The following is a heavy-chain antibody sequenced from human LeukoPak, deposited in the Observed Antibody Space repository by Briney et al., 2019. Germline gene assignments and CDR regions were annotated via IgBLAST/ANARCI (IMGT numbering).Heavy chain of an antibody. V-gene: IGHV4-38-2*02. D-gene: IGHD3-22*01. Sequence: SETLSLTCTVSDYSISSGYYWGWTRQPPGKGLEWIGSIYHSGSTYYNPSLKSRVTISVDTSKNQFSLKLSSVTAADTAVYYCARGDYYDSSGLDYWGQGTLVTVSS. CDR3: ARGDYYDSSGLDY. CDR2: IYHSGST. CDR1: DYSISSGYY. J-gene: IGHJ4*02.